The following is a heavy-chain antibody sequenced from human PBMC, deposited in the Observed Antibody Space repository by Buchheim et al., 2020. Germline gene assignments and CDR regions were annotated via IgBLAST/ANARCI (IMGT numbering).Heavy chain of an antibody. CDR2: INPNRGGT. V-gene: IGHV1-2*04. D-gene: IGHD3-10*01. CDR3: ARGAYYYGSGSYYNGSDWFDP. J-gene: IGHJ5*02. Sequence: QVQLVQSGAEVKKPGASVKVSCKASGYTFTGYYMHWVRQAPGQGLEWMGWINPNRGGTNYAQKFQGWVTMTRDTSISTAYMELSRLRSDDTAVYYCARGAYYYGSGSYYNGSDWFDPWGQGTL. CDR1: GYTFTGYY.